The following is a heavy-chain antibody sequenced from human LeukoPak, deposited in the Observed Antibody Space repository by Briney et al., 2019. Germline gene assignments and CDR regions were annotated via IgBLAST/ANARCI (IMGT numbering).Heavy chain of an antibody. CDR3: ARGFSSWYLSPYYLEY. CDR1: GYTFTGYY. J-gene: IGHJ4*02. D-gene: IGHD6-13*01. V-gene: IGHV1-2*02. Sequence: ASVKVSCKASGYTFTGYYMHWVRQVPGQAREWLGWINPNSGGTNYAQKFQGRVSMTRDTSITTDYMELSRLRSDDTAVYYCARGFSSWYLSPYYLEYCGQGTPVSVSS. CDR2: INPNSGGT.